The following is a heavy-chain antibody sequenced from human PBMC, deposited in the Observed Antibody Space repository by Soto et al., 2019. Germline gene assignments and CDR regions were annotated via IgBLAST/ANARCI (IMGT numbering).Heavy chain of an antibody. CDR3: ARGRATVTTKRADPWWRGYFQH. V-gene: IGHV4-34*01. CDR1: GGSFSGYY. J-gene: IGHJ1*01. D-gene: IGHD4-17*01. Sequence: QVQLQQWGAGLLKPSETLSLTCAVYGGSFSGYYWSWIRQPPGKGLEWIGEINHSGSTNYNPSLKSRVTISVDTSKTPFSLRLSSVPAADTAVYYCARGRATVTTKRADPWWRGYFQHWGQGTLVTVSS. CDR2: INHSGST.